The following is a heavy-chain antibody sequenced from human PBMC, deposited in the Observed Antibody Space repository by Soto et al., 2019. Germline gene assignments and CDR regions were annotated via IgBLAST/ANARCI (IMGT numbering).Heavy chain of an antibody. CDR1: GGTFSSYA. CDR2: IIPIFGTA. D-gene: IGHD6-13*01. J-gene: IGHJ6*02. CDR3: ACDGGLVTQLPDYYGMDV. Sequence: QVPLVQSGAEVKKPGSSVKVSCKASGGTFSSYAISWVRQAPGQGLEWMGGIIPIFGTANYAQKFQGRVTITADESTSTAYMELSSLRSEDTAVYYCACDGGLVTQLPDYYGMDVWGQGTTVTVSS. V-gene: IGHV1-69*01.